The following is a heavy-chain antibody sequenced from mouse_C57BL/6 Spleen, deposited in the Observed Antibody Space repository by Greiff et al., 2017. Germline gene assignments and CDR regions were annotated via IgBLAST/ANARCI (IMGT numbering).Heavy chain of an antibody. Sequence: EVKLMESGGDLVKPGGSLKLSCAASGFTFSSYGMSWVRQTPDKRLEWVATISSGGSYTYYPDSVKGRFTISRDNAKNTLYLQMSSLKSEDTAMYYCARRYYYGSSEDYYAMDYWGQGTSVTVSS. J-gene: IGHJ4*01. CDR3: ARRYYYGSSEDYYAMDY. CDR2: ISSGGSYT. CDR1: GFTFSSYG. D-gene: IGHD1-1*01. V-gene: IGHV5-6*02.